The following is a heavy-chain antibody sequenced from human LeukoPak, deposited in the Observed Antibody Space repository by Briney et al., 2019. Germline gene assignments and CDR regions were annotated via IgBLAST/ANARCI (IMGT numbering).Heavy chain of an antibody. Sequence: PGGSLRLSCAASGFTFSRYGMHWVRQAPGKGLEWVTVISYDGSNKYYADSVKGRFTISRDDSKNTLYLQVNSLRPDDTAVYYCAKDSGDYFSIQNYFDCWGQGTLVTVSS. CDR2: ISYDGSNK. CDR1: GFTFSRYG. J-gene: IGHJ4*02. V-gene: IGHV3-30*18. CDR3: AKDSGDYFSIQNYFDC. D-gene: IGHD3-22*01.